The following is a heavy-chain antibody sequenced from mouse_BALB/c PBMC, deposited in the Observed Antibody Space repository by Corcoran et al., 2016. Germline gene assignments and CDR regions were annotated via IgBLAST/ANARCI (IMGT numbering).Heavy chain of an antibody. CDR3: ARENNYGNYFDY. Sequence: DVQLQESGPGLVKPSQSLSLTCSVTGYSITSGYYWNWIRQFPGNKLEWMGYISYDGSNNYNPSLKNRISITLDTSKNQFFLKLNSVTTEDTATYYCARENNYGNYFDYWGQGTTLTVSS. CDR2: ISYDGSN. V-gene: IGHV3-6*02. CDR1: GYSITSGYY. J-gene: IGHJ2*01. D-gene: IGHD2-1*01.